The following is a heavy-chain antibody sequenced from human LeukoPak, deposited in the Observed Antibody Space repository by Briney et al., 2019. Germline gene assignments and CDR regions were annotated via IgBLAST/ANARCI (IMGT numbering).Heavy chain of an antibody. CDR2: IGGSNGIT. V-gene: IGHV3-23*01. Sequence: GGSLRLSCGASRFTFNSYAMSWVRQAPGKGLEWVSVIGGSNGITFYVGSVKGRFTISRDNSKDTLYLQMNSLRAEDTAVYYCARNENSGWGYFDYWGQGTLVTVSS. J-gene: IGHJ4*02. D-gene: IGHD5-12*01. CDR1: RFTFNSYA. CDR3: ARNENSGWGYFDY.